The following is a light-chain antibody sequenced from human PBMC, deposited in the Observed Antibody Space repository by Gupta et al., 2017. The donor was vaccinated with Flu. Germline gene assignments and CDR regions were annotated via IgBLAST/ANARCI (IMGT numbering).Light chain of an antibody. CDR3: ETWDSRGYV. CDR2: LEGSGSY. V-gene: IGLV4-60*02. Sequence: QPVLTQSSSASASLGSSVKLTCTLNTGHNGYIIAWHQQQPGKAPRFLMKLEGSGSYDKGSGVPDRFSGSSSGAGRHLTISNLQFEDEADYYCETWDSRGYVFGAGTKLTVL. J-gene: IGLJ1*01. CDR1: TGHNGYI.